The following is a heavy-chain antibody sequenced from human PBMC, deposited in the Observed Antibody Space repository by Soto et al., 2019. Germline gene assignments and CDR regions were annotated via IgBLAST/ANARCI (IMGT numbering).Heavy chain of an antibody. CDR2: INSDGSTT. Sequence: EVQLVESGGGLVQPGGSLRLSCAASGFTFSSYWMLWVRQAPGKGLVWVSRINSDGSTTSYADSVKGRFTISGDNAKNTLYLQMNSLRAEDTAVYYCARVNPGYSYVNYWGQGTLVTVSS. D-gene: IGHD5-18*01. CDR1: GFTFSSYW. CDR3: ARVNPGYSYVNY. V-gene: IGHV3-74*01. J-gene: IGHJ4*02.